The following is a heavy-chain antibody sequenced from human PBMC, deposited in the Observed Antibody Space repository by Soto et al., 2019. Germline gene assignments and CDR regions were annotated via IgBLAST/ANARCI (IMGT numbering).Heavy chain of an antibody. D-gene: IGHD4-17*01. J-gene: IGHJ6*03. CDR1: GFTFSSYA. Sequence: GGSLRLSCAASGFTFSSYAMNWVRQAPGKGLEWVSAISGSGGSTYYADSVKGRFTISRDNSKNTLYLQMNSLRAEDTAVYSCAKVGYGDYTYYYYYMDVWGKGTTVTVSS. CDR2: ISGSGGST. CDR3: AKVGYGDYTYYYYYMDV. V-gene: IGHV3-23*01.